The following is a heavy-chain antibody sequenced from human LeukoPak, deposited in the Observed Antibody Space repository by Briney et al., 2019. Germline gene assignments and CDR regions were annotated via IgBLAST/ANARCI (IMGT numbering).Heavy chain of an antibody. CDR2: IKQDGSEK. CDR3: ARAARELRTRYYYYYMDV. J-gene: IGHJ6*03. V-gene: IGHV3-7*01. Sequence: GGSLRLSCAASGFTFSSYWMSWVRQAPGKGLEWVANIKQDGSEKYYVDSVKGRFTISRDNAKNSLYLQMNSLRAEDTAVYYCARAARELRTRYYYYYMDVWGKGTTVTISS. CDR1: GFTFSSYW. D-gene: IGHD1-26*01.